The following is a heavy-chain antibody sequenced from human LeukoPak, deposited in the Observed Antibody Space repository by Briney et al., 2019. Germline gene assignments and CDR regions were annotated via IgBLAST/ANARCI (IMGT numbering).Heavy chain of an antibody. CDR2: INPNSGGT. Sequence: GASVKVSCKASGYTFTGCYMHWVRQAPGQGLEWMGWINPNSGGTNYAQKFQGRVTMTRDTSISTAYMELSRLRSDDTAVYYCARELDISGTYYTRGGQETLVTVSS. CDR1: GYTFTGCY. D-gene: IGHD1-26*01. CDR3: ARELDISGTYYTR. V-gene: IGHV1-2*02. J-gene: IGHJ4*02.